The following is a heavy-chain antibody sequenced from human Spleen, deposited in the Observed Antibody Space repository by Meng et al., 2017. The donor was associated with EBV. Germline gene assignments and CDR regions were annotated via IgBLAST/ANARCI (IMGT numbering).Heavy chain of an antibody. D-gene: IGHD3-10*01. J-gene: IGHJ4*02. V-gene: IGHV1-69*01. CDR3: ASESGRGFTPDY. Sequence: QVPLGQSGAEVKKPGASVNVSCKTSGGPFRSCAVSWVRQAPGQGLEWMGGLIPMSDAPHYAQKYQDRVRITADESTSTHYMDLSGLRSEDTAVYYCASESGRGFTPDYWGQGTLVTVSS. CDR2: LIPMSDAP. CDR1: GGPFRSCA.